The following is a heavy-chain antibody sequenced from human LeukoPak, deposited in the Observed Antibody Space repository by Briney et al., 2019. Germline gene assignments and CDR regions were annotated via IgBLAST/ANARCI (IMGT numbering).Heavy chain of an antibody. CDR1: GGTFSSYA. V-gene: IGHV1-69*01. Sequence: SVKVSCKASGGTFSSYAISWVRQAPGQGLEWMGGIIPIFGTANYAQKFQGRVTITADESTSTAYMELSSLRSEDTAAYYCARIAVDDYGDYDAFDIWGQGTMVTVSS. CDR2: IIPIFGTA. J-gene: IGHJ3*02. D-gene: IGHD4-17*01. CDR3: ARIAVDDYGDYDAFDI.